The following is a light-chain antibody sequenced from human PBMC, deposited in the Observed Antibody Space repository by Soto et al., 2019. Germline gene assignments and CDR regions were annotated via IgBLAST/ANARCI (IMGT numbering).Light chain of an antibody. Sequence: QSVLTQPASVSGSPGQSITISCTGTSSDVGSYDLVSWYQQHPGKAPKLMIYEGTKRPSGVSYRFSGSKSGNTAFLTISGLQAEDEADYHCFSYAGSATWVFGGGTKLTVL. CDR3: FSYAGSATWV. CDR1: SSDVGSYDL. CDR2: EGT. V-gene: IGLV2-23*01. J-gene: IGLJ3*02.